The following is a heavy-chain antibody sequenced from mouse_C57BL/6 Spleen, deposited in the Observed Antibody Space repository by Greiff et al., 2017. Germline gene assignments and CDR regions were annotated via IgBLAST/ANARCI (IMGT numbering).Heavy chain of an antibody. Sequence: EVQLQQSGAELVRPGASVTLSCTASGFNIKDDYMHWVKQRPEQGLEWIGWIDPENGDTEYASKFQGKATITADTSSNTAYLQLSSLTSEDTAVYYCTLYAMDYWGQGTSVTVSS. J-gene: IGHJ4*01. CDR3: TLYAMDY. V-gene: IGHV14-4*01. CDR2: IDPENGDT. CDR1: GFNIKDDY.